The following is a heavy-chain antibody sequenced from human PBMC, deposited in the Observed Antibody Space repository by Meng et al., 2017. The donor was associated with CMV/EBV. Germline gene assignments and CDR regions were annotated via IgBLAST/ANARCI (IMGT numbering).Heavy chain of an antibody. Sequence: VQSGAEVNKPGSSVKVSSKASGYTFTSYYINWLRQAPGQGLEWMGIINPSGGSTSYAQKFQGRVTMTRDTSTSTVYMELSSLRSEDTAVYYCAREFDGYTFDYWGQGTLVTVSS. V-gene: IGHV1-46*01. CDR1: GYTFTSYY. D-gene: IGHD5-24*01. CDR2: INPSGGST. J-gene: IGHJ4*02. CDR3: AREFDGYTFDY.